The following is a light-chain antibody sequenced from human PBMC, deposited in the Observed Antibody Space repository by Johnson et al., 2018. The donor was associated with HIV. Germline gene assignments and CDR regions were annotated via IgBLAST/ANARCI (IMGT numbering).Light chain of an antibody. Sequence: QSVLTQPPSVSAAPGQKVTISCSGSSSNIGNNYVSWYQQLPRTAPKLLIYDNDKRPSGIPDRFSGSKSGPSATLGITGLQTGDEADYYCGTWDSSLSGVFGTGTKVTVL. CDR3: GTWDSSLSGV. J-gene: IGLJ1*01. CDR2: DND. V-gene: IGLV1-51*01. CDR1: SSNIGNNY.